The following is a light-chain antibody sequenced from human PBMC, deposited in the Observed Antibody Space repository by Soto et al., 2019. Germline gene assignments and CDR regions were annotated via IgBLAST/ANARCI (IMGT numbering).Light chain of an antibody. CDR1: SSDVGGYNY. J-gene: IGLJ1*01. CDR2: EVN. V-gene: IGLV2-8*01. CDR3: SSYAGSDNPGV. Sequence: QSALTQPPSASGSPGQSVTISCTGTSSDVGGYNYVSWYLHHPGKAPKLMIYEVNKRPSGVPDRFSGSKFGNTASLTVSGLQAEDEADYYCSSYAGSDNPGVFGAGTKLTVL.